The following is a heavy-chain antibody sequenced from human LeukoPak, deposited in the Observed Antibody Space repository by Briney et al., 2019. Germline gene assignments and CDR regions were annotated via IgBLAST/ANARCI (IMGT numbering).Heavy chain of an antibody. V-gene: IGHV4-39*07. Sequence: PSETLSLTCTVSGGSISSSNYYWGWIRQPPGKGLEWIGNIYYSGSTYYNPSLKSRVTISVDTSKNQFSLKLSSVTAADTAVYYCARDRYTVVSWYFDLWGRGTLVTVSS. CDR3: ARDRYTVVSWYFDL. CDR2: IYYSGST. J-gene: IGHJ2*01. CDR1: GGSISSSNYY. D-gene: IGHD4-23*01.